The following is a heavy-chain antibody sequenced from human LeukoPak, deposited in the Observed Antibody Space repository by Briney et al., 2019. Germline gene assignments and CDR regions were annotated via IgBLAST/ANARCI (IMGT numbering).Heavy chain of an antibody. J-gene: IGHJ4*02. CDR1: GYTFTSYY. CDR2: VNPSGGST. D-gene: IGHD3-22*01. CDR3: ARWDSSGYYY. V-gene: IGHV1-46*01. Sequence: ASVKVSCKASGYTFTSYYLHWVRQAPGQGLEWMGMVNPSGGSTSYAQKFQGRVTITADESTSTAYMELSSLRSEDTAVYYCARWDSSGYYYWGQGTLVTVSS.